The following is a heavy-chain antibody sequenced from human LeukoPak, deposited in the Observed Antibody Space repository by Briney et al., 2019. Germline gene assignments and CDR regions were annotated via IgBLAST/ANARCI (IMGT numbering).Heavy chain of an antibody. D-gene: IGHD3-16*01. CDR3: ARDGSSYSQVLWGIWYFDY. Sequence: GGSLRLSCAASGFTFSSYAMHWVRQAPGKGLEWVAVISYDGSNKYYADSVKGRFTISRDNSKNTLYLQMNSLRAEDMAVYYCARDGSSYSQVLWGIWYFDYWGQGTLVTVSS. J-gene: IGHJ4*02. CDR2: ISYDGSNK. V-gene: IGHV3-30-3*01. CDR1: GFTFSSYA.